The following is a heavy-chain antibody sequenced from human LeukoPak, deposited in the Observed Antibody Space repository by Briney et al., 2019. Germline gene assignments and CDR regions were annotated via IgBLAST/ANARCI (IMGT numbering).Heavy chain of an antibody. CDR3: ASRRSHYYDSSGYEYFDY. D-gene: IGHD3-22*01. V-gene: IGHV3-11*01. J-gene: IGHJ4*02. CDR2: ISSSGSTI. CDR1: GFTFSDYY. Sequence: GSLRLSCAASGFTFSDYYMSWIRQAPGKGLEWVSYISSSGSTIYYADSVKGRFTISRDNAKNSLYLQMNSLRAEDTAVYYCASRRSHYYDSSGYEYFDYWGQGTPVTVSS.